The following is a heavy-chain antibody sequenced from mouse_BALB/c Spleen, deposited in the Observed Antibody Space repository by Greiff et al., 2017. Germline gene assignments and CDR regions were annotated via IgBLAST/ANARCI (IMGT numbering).Heavy chain of an antibody. J-gene: IGHJ4*01. CDR2: ISSGSSTI. Sequence: DVMLVESGGGLVQPGGSRKLSCAASGFTFSSFGMHWVRQAPEKGLEWVAYISSGSSTIYYADTVKGRFTISRDNPKNTLFLQMTSLRSEDTAMYYCARRNGNPYYYAMDYWGQGTSVTVSS. D-gene: IGHD2-1*01. CDR3: ARRNGNPYYYAMDY. V-gene: IGHV5-17*02. CDR1: GFTFSSFG.